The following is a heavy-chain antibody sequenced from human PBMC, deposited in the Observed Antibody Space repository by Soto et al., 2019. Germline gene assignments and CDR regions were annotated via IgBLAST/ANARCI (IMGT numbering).Heavy chain of an antibody. CDR2: INPNSGGT. CDR1: GYTFTGYY. J-gene: IGHJ3*02. Sequence: ASVKVSCKASGYTFTGYYMHWVRQAPGQGLEWMGWINPNSGGTNYAQKFQGWVTMTRDTSISTAYMELSRLRSDDTAVYYCARSEATAVTDAFYIWGQGTMVTVSS. V-gene: IGHV1-2*04. D-gene: IGHD4-4*01. CDR3: ARSEATAVTDAFYI.